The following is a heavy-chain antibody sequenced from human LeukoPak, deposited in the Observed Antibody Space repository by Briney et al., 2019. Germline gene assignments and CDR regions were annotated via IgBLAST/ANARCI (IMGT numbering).Heavy chain of an antibody. CDR2: VRSKDKNYAA. CDR3: TRYFPDDRSGRYGDC. D-gene: IGHD6-19*01. V-gene: IGHV3-73*01. CDR1: GFNLSCSS. J-gene: IGHJ4*02. Sequence: QTGGSLRLSCAASGFNLSCSSIQWVPLASGKGLEGVGRVRSKDKNYAAAYAATLKGRFTRSRDDSHNTAYLQMNSLKTEETAVYYCTRYFPDDRSGRYGDCWGQGTLVTVSS.